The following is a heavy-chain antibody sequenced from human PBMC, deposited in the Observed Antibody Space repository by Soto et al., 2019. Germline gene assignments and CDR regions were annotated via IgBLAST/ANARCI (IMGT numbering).Heavy chain of an antibody. V-gene: IGHV3-23*01. J-gene: IGHJ4*02. D-gene: IGHD2-21*01. CDR3: AKAYGASHSPFDC. Sequence: EEPLLESGGGVAQPGGSLRLSCAASGFTFRGYAMSWVRQAPGKGPEWVSGISGSGDSTYHAKSVKGRFIISRDNSKNTLYLEINSLRAEDTAVYYCAKAYGASHSPFDCWGQGTLVAVSS. CDR1: GFTFRGYA. CDR2: ISGSGDST.